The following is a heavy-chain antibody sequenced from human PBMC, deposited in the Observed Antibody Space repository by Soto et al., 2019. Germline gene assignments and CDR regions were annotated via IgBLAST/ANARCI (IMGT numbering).Heavy chain of an antibody. D-gene: IGHD3-10*01. CDR3: ARSREYYGSGSYYNHYYGMDV. J-gene: IGHJ6*02. CDR2: IWYDGSNK. V-gene: IGHV3-33*01. Sequence: VGSLRLSCAASGFTFSSYGMHWVRQAPGKGLEWVAVIWYDGSNKYYADSVKGRFTISRDNSKNTLYLQMNSLRAEDTAVYYCARSREYYGSGSYYNHYYGMDVWGQGTTVTVSS. CDR1: GFTFSSYG.